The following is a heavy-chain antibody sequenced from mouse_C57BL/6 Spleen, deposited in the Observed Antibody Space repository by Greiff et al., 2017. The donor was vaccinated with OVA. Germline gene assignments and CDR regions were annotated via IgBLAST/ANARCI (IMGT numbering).Heavy chain of an antibody. J-gene: IGHJ4*01. Sequence: QVQLQQPGAELVKPGASVKLSCTASGYTFTSYWMHWVKQRPGRGLEWIGRIDPNSGGTKYNEKFKSKATLTVDKPSSTAYMQLSSLTSEDSAVDYGARPYSNYVDYAMDYWGQGTSVTVSS. D-gene: IGHD2-5*01. CDR1: GYTFTSYW. V-gene: IGHV1-72*01. CDR3: ARPYSNYVDYAMDY. CDR2: IDPNSGGT.